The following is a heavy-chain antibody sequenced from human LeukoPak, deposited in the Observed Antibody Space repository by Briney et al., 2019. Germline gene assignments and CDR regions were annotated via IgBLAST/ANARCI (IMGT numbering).Heavy chain of an antibody. D-gene: IGHD2-15*01. CDR2: IWYDGSNK. Sequence: GGSLRLSCAASGFTFSSYGMHWVRQAPGKGLEWVAVIWYDGSNKYYADSVKGRFTISRDNSKNTLYLQMNSLRAEDTAVYYCARAGGGSYNWLDPWGQGTLVTVSS. CDR3: ARAGGGSYNWLDP. J-gene: IGHJ5*02. CDR1: GFTFSSYG. V-gene: IGHV3-33*01.